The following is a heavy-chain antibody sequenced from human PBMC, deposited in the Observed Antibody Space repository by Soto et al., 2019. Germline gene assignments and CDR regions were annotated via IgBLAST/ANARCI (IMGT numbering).Heavy chain of an antibody. CDR2: IGGSSTTI. V-gene: IGHV3-48*02. CDR3: ARDGTNQRRHYCSTTSCYAGTFDS. J-gene: IGHJ4*02. Sequence: LRLSCAASGFTFSNYNMNWVRQAPGKGLEWVSYIGGSSTTIYYADSVKGRFTISRDNANNLLYLQMDSLRDDDTAVYYCARDGTNQRRHYCSTTSCYAGTFDSWGQGTLVTAPQ. D-gene: IGHD2-2*01. CDR1: GFTFSNYN.